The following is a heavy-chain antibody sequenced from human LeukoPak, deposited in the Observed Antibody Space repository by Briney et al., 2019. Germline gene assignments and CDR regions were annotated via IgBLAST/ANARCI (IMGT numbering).Heavy chain of an antibody. CDR2: INWNGGST. Sequence: GGSLRLSCAASGFTFADYGMSWVRQAPGKGLKWVSAINWNGGSTGYADSVKGRFTISRDNAKNSLYLQMNSLRAEDTALYHCARAYYYDSSGYFPDWGQGTLVTVSS. CDR1: GFTFADYG. D-gene: IGHD3-22*01. V-gene: IGHV3-20*01. J-gene: IGHJ4*02. CDR3: ARAYYYDSSGYFPD.